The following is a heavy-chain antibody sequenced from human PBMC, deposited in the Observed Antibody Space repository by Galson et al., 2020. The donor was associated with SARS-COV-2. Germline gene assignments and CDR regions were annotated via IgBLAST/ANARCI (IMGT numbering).Heavy chain of an antibody. CDR2: IYKSGNT. Sequence: SETLSLTCTVSGASISSGSYYWSWIRQPAGKGLEWNGRIYKSGNTNYNPSLWSQVTTSVDTSKNQFSLKLTSVTAADTAVYYCARGNSPCVTIFGVLTGTCGMDVWGQGTTVTVSS. V-gene: IGHV4-61*02. CDR3: ARGNSPCVTIFGVLTGTCGMDV. D-gene: IGHD3-3*01. CDR1: GASISSGSYY. J-gene: IGHJ6*02.